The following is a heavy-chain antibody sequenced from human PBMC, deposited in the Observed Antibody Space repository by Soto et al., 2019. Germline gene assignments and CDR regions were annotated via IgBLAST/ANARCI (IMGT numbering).Heavy chain of an antibody. CDR1: GYSIKNGYY. CDR2: MYRSGNT. CDR3: GRSQYYGVAGWFDT. D-gene: IGHD3-10*01. J-gene: IGHJ5*02. V-gene: IGHV4-38-2*01. Sequence: SEPLALPSEVFGYSIKNGYYWGWMRQPQGTGLEWSGSMYRSGNTYYNPSLKSRVTISVDTSKNQFAQKLSSVTAADTVVYSCGRSQYYGVAGWFDTRGPGTLGTRSS.